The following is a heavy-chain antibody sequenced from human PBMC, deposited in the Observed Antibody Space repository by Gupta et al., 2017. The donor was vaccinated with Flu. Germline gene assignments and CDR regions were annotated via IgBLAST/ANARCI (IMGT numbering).Heavy chain of an antibody. V-gene: IGHV4-34*01. CDR3: AGGYANAWELLHD. CDR1: GGSFNVYF. J-gene: IGHJ4*02. CDR2: MRVSGYT. Sequence: QVQLQQWGAGLLNPSATLSLTCAVSGGSFNVYFWIWSRQPPGKGLEWTGEMRVSGYTDYSPSRKSRVTISVDTSKNQFSLKLSSVTAADTAVYFCAGGYANAWELLHDWGQGTLVTVSS. D-gene: IGHD2-15*01.